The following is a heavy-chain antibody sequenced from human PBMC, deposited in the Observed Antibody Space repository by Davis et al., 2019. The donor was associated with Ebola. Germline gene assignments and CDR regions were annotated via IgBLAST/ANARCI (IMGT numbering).Heavy chain of an antibody. CDR1: GYSFTSYW. V-gene: IGHV5-51*01. CDR2: IYPGDSDT. CDR3: ARHVDSWGDYGGIHHWYFDL. D-gene: IGHD4-23*01. J-gene: IGHJ2*01. Sequence: PGGSLRLSCKGSGYSFTSYWIGWVRQMPGKGLEWMGIIYPGDSDTRYSPSFQGQVTISADKSISTAYLQWSSLTASDTAMYYCARHVDSWGDYGGIHHWYFDLWGRGTLATVSS.